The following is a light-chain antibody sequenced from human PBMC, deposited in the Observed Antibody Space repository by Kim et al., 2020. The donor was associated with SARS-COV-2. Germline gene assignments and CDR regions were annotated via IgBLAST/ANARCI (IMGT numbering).Light chain of an antibody. Sequence: DIQMTQSPPSLSASVGDRVTITCRASQSISSYLNWYQHKPGKAPKVLIYAASSLQSGVPSRFSGSGSGTDFTLTISSLQPEDFATYYCQQTYSTPRTFGQGTKVDIK. CDR2: AAS. V-gene: IGKV1-39*01. CDR1: QSISSY. CDR3: QQTYSTPRT. J-gene: IGKJ1*01.